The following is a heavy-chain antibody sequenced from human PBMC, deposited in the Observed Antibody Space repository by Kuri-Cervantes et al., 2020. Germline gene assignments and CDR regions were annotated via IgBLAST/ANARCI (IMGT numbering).Heavy chain of an antibody. V-gene: IGHV4-39*01. CDR2: IYYSGST. J-gene: IGHJ6*02. Sequence: GSLRLSCTVSGGSISSSSYYWGWIRQPPGKGLEWIGSIYYSGSTYYNPSLKSRVTISVDTSKNQFSLKLSSVTAADTAVYYCASLPRRSVVDVWGQGTTVTVSS. CDR3: ASLPRRSVVDV. D-gene: IGHD3-16*02. CDR1: GGSISSSSYY.